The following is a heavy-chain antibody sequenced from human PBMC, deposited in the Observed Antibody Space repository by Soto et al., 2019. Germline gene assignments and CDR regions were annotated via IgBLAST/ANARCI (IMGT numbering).Heavy chain of an antibody. CDR1: GFTFSSYS. J-gene: IGHJ6*02. CDR3: ARDFTMEEMGRGDYYYYVMDV. D-gene: IGHD3-10*01. Sequence: EVQLVESGGGLVKPGGSLRLSCAASGFTFSSYSMNWVRQAPGKGLEWVSSISSSSSYIYYADSVKGRFTISRDNAKNSLDLQMNRLRAEDTAVYYCARDFTMEEMGRGDYYYYVMDVWGQGTTVTVSS. V-gene: IGHV3-21*01. CDR2: ISSSSSYI.